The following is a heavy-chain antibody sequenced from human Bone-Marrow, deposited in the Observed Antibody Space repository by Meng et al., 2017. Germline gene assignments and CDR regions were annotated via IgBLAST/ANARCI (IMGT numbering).Heavy chain of an antibody. D-gene: IGHD3-10*01. Sequence: GGSLRLSCAASGFTFSDYYMAWIRQAPGKGLEWVSYISASGSVAYYTDSVKGRFTISRDNANNSLYLQMNSLRAEDTAVYYCAKEEYSRVTMVRGAFGGGAFDIWGQGTMVTVSS. V-gene: IGHV3-11*01. CDR1: GFTFSDYY. J-gene: IGHJ3*02. CDR2: ISASGSVA. CDR3: AKEEYSRVTMVRGAFGGGAFDI.